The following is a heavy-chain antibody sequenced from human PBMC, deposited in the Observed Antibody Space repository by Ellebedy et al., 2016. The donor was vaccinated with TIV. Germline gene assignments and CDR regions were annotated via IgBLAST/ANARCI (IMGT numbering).Heavy chain of an antibody. J-gene: IGHJ3*02. CDR2: ISWDSVTI. CDR1: GFTFENYT. V-gene: IGHV3-9*01. CDR3: ASSGVTGLDAFDI. D-gene: IGHD5-18*01. Sequence: SLKISCAASGFTFENYTIHWVRQAPGKGLEWVSGISWDSVTIVCADSVKGRFSMSRDNAKNSLYLQMNSLRVEDTALYYCASSGVTGLDAFDIWGQGTMVTVSS.